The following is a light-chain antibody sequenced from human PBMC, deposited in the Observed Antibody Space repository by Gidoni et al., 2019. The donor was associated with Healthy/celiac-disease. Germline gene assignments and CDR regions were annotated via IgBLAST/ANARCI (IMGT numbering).Light chain of an antibody. CDR1: QSISSW. CDR3: QQYNSYPFT. CDR2: KAS. J-gene: IGKJ3*01. V-gene: IGKV1-5*03. Sequence: DIQMTQSPSTLYASVGDRVTITCRASQSISSWLAWYQQKPGKAHKLLIYKASSLESGVPSRFSGSGSGTEFTLTISSLQPDDFATYYCQQYNSYPFTFGPGTKVDIK.